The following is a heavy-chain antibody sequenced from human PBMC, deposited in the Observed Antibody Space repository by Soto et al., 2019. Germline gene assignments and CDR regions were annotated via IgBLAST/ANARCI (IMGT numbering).Heavy chain of an antibody. V-gene: IGHV1-69*13. CDR2: IIPIFGTA. Sequence: SVKVSCKASGGTFSSYAISWVRQAPGQGLEWMGGIIPIFGTANYAQKFQGRVTITADESTSTAYMELSSLRSEDTAVYYCARESYCGGDCSPQNWFDPWGQGTLVTVSS. J-gene: IGHJ5*02. CDR1: GGTFSSYA. CDR3: ARESYCGGDCSPQNWFDP. D-gene: IGHD2-21*02.